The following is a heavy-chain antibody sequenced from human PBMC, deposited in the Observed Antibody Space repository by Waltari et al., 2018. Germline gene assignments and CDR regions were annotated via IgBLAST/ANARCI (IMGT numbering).Heavy chain of an antibody. CDR2: INDNSGRT. J-gene: IGHJ4*02. D-gene: IGHD2-21*01. CDR3: ARLTGVNPDY. Sequence: QVQLQESGPGLVKPSETLSLTCAVSGGAFSNYWWSWIRQAPGRGREWIGEINDNSGRTNYNPSLKSRVTISKDASKSQFSLKLNSVTAADTAVYYCARLTGVNPDYWGQGVLVTVSS. CDR1: GGAFSNYW. V-gene: IGHV4-34*10.